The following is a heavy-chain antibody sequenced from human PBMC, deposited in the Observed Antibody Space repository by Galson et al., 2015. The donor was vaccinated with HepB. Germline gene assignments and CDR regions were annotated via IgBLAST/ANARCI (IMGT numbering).Heavy chain of an antibody. J-gene: IGHJ6*03. Sequence: SLRLSCAASGFTFSRSWMTWVRQAPGKGLEWVANINQDGSEKNYVDSVRGRFTISRDNAKNSLYLQMNSLRAEDTALYYCARDADWENFYYYVDVWGKGTTVTVSS. CDR3: ARDADWENFYYYVDV. V-gene: IGHV3-7*01. D-gene: IGHD1-26*01. CDR2: INQDGSEK. CDR1: GFTFSRSW.